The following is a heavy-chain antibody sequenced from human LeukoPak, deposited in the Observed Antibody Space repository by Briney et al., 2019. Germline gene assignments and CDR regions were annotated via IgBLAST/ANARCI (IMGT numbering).Heavy chain of an antibody. V-gene: IGHV3-33*05. D-gene: IGHD4-11*01. CDR2: ISYDGSNK. CDR3: ARVRPGSNYVDFDY. J-gene: IGHJ4*02. Sequence: PGGSLRLSCAASGFTFSSCGMHWVRQAPRKGLEWVAVISYDGSNKYYAGSVKGRFTISRDNSKSTLYLQMNSLRAEDTAVYYCARVRPGSNYVDFDYWGQGTLVTVSS. CDR1: GFTFSSCG.